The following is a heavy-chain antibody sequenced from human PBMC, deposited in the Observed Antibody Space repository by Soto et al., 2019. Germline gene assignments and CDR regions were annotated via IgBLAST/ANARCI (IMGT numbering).Heavy chain of an antibody. V-gene: IGHV4-59*01. Sequence: PSETLPLTCTVSGGSISSYYWSWIRQPPGKGLEWIGYIYYSGSTNYNPSLKSRVTISVDTSKNQFSLKLSSVTAADTAVYYCARRPGYSSGWLDYWGQGTLVTVSS. CDR3: ARRPGYSSGWLDY. CDR2: IYYSGST. D-gene: IGHD6-19*01. J-gene: IGHJ4*02. CDR1: GGSISSYY.